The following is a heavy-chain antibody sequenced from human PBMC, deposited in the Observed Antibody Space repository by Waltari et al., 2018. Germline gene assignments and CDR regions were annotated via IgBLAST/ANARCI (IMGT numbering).Heavy chain of an antibody. J-gene: IGHJ2*01. V-gene: IGHV3-30-3*01. CDR1: GSTFSTCS. CDR3: ARWDSDNYWYFDF. CDR2: ISYDKTSDGSKT. Sequence: QVQLVESGGGVVQPGRSLRLSCAASGSTFSTCSMKWVRQAQGGGLGWVAVISYDKTSDGSKTYYADAVKGRFIISRDNLRNTLYLQMNSLRVEDTAVYYCARWDSDNYWYFDFWGRGTLVTVSS. D-gene: IGHD1-26*01.